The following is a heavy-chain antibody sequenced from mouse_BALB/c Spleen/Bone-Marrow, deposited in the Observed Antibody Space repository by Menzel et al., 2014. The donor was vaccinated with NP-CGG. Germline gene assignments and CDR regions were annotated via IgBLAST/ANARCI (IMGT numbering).Heavy chain of an antibody. V-gene: IGHV1-18*01. D-gene: IGHD2-14*01. CDR2: INPYNGGT. J-gene: IGHJ2*01. Sequence: EVQLQQSGPELVKPGASMKISCKASGYSFTAYTMHWVKQSHGKNLEWIGLINPYNGGTSYNQKFKGKATLTADKSSSTAYMELLSLTFEDSAVYYCARSDYRYDYFGYWGQGTTLTVSS. CDR1: GYSFTAYT. CDR3: ARSDYRYDYFGY.